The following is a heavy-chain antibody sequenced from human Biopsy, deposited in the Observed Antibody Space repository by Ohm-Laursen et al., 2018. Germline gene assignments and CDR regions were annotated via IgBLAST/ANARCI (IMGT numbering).Heavy chain of an antibody. Sequence: TLSLTCPVSGGFISSSSYYWGWIRQPPGKGLEGIGSISYTGSTTDNPPLTCRVTISFDTSKTHFSLKLYSLTAADTAVYYCARHGVYGDLRMDYWGQGTLVTVSS. CDR1: GGFISSSSYY. D-gene: IGHD4-17*01. CDR2: ISYTGST. CDR3: ARHGVYGDLRMDY. J-gene: IGHJ4*02. V-gene: IGHV4-39*01.